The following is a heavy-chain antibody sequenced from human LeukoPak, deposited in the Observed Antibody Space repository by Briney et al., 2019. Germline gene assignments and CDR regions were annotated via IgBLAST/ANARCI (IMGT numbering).Heavy chain of an antibody. J-gene: IGHJ4*02. V-gene: IGHV3-33*06. CDR1: GFIFNTYG. D-gene: IGHD2-2*01. Sequence: PGGPLRLSCAASGFIFNTYGMHWVRQAPGKGLEWVAVIWYDGSNEYYADFVKGRFTISRDNSKNTLYLQMNRLRAEDTAVYYCAKMGCGGSPSCYPFDYWGQGTLVTVSS. CDR2: IWYDGSNE. CDR3: AKMGCGGSPSCYPFDY.